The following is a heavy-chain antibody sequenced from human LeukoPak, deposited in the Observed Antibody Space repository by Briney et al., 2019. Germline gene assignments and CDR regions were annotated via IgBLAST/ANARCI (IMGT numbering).Heavy chain of an antibody. V-gene: IGHV3-23*01. CDR3: AKGRSSWYGAFDI. CDR1: GFTVSSNY. CDR2: ISGSVGST. Sequence: VGTLRLSCAASGFTVSSNYMSWVRQAPGKGLEWVSAISGSVGSTYYADSVKVRFTISRDNSKNTLYLQMTSLRAEDTAVYYCAKGRSSWYGAFDIWGQGTMVTVFS. J-gene: IGHJ3*02. D-gene: IGHD6-13*01.